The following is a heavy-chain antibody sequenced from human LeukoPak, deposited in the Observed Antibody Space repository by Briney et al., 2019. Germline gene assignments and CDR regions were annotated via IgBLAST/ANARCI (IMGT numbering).Heavy chain of an antibody. J-gene: IGHJ6*02. CDR3: ARVVTATCYYYGMDV. Sequence: ASVTVSCKASGYTFTGYYMHWVRQAPGQGLEWMGWINPNSGGTNYAQKFQGRVTMTRDTSISTAYMELSRLRSDDTAVYYCARVVTATCYYYGMDVWGQGTTVTVSS. D-gene: IGHD2-21*02. V-gene: IGHV1-2*02. CDR2: INPNSGGT. CDR1: GYTFTGYY.